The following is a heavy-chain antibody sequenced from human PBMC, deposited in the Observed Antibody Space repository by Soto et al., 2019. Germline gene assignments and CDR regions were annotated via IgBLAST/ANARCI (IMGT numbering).Heavy chain of an antibody. J-gene: IGHJ4*02. CDR1: GGTLSNYG. D-gene: IGHD2-2*01. CDR2: ILPVFGTS. V-gene: IGHV1-69*12. CDR3: AREPSRYQSYYFDY. Sequence: QLHLVQSGSEVKKPGSSVRVSCKTSGGTLSNYGLSWVRLAPGQGLEWMGGILPVFGTSNYAQKFQDRLTINADESIKKAYMDLTSLTSDDKAVYYCAREPSRYQSYYFDYWGQVTLVTVSS.